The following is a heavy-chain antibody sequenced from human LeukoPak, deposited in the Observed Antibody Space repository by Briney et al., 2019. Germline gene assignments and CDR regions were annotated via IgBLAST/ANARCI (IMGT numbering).Heavy chain of an antibody. CDR3: ATVTTNRYYYYGMDV. D-gene: IGHD4-17*01. V-gene: IGHV3-23*01. CDR2: ISGSGGST. J-gene: IGHJ6*02. CDR1: GFTFSSYA. Sequence: PGGSLRLSCAASGFTFSSYAMSWVRQAPGKGLEWVSAISGSGGSTYYADTVKGRFTISRDNSKNTLYLQMNSLRAEDTAVYYCATVTTNRYYYYGMDVWGQGTTVTVSS.